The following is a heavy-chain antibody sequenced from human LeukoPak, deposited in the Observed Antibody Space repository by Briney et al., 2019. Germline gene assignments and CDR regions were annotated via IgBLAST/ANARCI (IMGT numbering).Heavy chain of an antibody. CDR3: ARDKEVRGVSYYYYYGMDV. J-gene: IGHJ6*02. V-gene: IGHV4-31*03. CDR2: IYYSGST. D-gene: IGHD3-10*01. CDR1: GGSISSGGYY. Sequence: PSETLSPTCTVSGGSISSGGYYWSWIRQHPGKGLEWIGYIYYSGSTYYNPSLKSRVTISVDTSENQFSLKLSSVTAADTAVYYCARDKEVRGVSYYYYYGMDVWGQGTTVTVSS.